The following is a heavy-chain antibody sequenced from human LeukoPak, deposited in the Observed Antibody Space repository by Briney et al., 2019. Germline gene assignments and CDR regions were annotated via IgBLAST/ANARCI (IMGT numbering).Heavy chain of an antibody. CDR3: ARAGVAVAGGGWFDP. CDR1: SGSISSYY. V-gene: IGHV4-59*01. Sequence: SETLSLTCTVSSGSISSYYWSWIRQPPGKGLEWSGYIYYSGSTNYNPSLKSRVTISVDTSKNQFSLKLSSVTAADTAVYYCARAGVAVAGGGWFDPWGQGTLVTVSS. J-gene: IGHJ5*02. D-gene: IGHD6-19*01. CDR2: IYYSGST.